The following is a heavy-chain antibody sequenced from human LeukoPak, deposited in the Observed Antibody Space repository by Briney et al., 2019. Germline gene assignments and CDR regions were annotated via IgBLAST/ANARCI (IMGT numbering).Heavy chain of an antibody. Sequence: PSETLSLTCTVSGGSIRSHYWSWIRQPPGKGLEWSGYIYYSGSTNYNPSRKGRVSISVATSKHQFSLKLRSVAAADTAVYYCARLVPAVAGTKSCFDPWGQGTPVTVSS. CDR2: IYYSGST. J-gene: IGHJ5*02. V-gene: IGHV4-59*11. D-gene: IGHD6-19*01. CDR1: GGSIRSHY. CDR3: ARLVPAVAGTKSCFDP.